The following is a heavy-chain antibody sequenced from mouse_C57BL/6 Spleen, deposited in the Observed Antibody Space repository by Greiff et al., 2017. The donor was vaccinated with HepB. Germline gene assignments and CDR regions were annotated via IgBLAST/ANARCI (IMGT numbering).Heavy chain of an antibody. CDR3: ARGDDGYYVDWFAY. J-gene: IGHJ3*01. CDR1: GYAFSSSW. Sequence: QVHVKQSGPELVKPGASVKISCKASGYAFSSSWMNWVKQRPGKGLEWIGRIYPGDGDTNYNGKFKGKATLTADKSSSTAYMQLSSLTSEDSAVYFCARGDDGYYVDWFAYWGQGTLVTVSA. V-gene: IGHV1-82*01. CDR2: IYPGDGDT. D-gene: IGHD2-3*01.